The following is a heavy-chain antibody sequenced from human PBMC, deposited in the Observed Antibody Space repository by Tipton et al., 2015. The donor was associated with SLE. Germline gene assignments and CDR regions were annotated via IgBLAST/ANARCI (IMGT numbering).Heavy chain of an antibody. Sequence: GSLRLSCAASGFTVSRNYMSWVRQAPGKGLEWVSVIHSGGSTYYADSVKGRFTISRDNSKNSLYLQMNSLRAEDTAVYYCARGGAPLQYRGYGMDVWGQGTTVTVSS. CDR1: GFTVSRNY. D-gene: IGHD4-11*01. CDR3: ARGGAPLQYRGYGMDV. J-gene: IGHJ6*02. CDR2: IHSGGST. V-gene: IGHV3-66*01.